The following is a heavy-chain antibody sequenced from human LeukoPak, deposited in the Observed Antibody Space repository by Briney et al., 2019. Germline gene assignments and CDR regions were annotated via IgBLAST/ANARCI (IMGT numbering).Heavy chain of an antibody. V-gene: IGHV1-69*04. CDR1: GGTFSSYA. Sequence: GASVKVSCKASGGTFSSYAISWVRQAPGQGLEWMGRIIPILGIANYAQKFQGRVTITADKSTSTAYMELSSLRSEDTAVYYCARDRWTEAVAEAYYYYGMDVWGQGTTVTVSS. CDR3: ARDRWTEAVAEAYYYYGMDV. CDR2: IIPILGIA. D-gene: IGHD6-19*01. J-gene: IGHJ6*02.